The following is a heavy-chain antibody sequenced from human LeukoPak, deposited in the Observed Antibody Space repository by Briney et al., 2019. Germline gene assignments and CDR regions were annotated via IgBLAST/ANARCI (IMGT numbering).Heavy chain of an antibody. Sequence: ASVKVSCKVSGYTLTELSLHWVRQAPGKGLEWMGGFDPEDGETIYAQKFQGRVTMTEDTSTDTAYMELSSLISEDTAVYYCATLKEYSGYYFDYWGQGTLVTVSS. CDR2: FDPEDGET. V-gene: IGHV1-24*01. J-gene: IGHJ4*02. D-gene: IGHD5-12*01. CDR1: GYTLTELS. CDR3: ATLKEYSGYYFDY.